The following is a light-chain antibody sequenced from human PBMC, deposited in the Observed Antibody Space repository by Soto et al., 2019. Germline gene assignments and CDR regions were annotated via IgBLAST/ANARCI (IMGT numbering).Light chain of an antibody. V-gene: IGKV1-8*01. Sequence: AIRMTQSPSSFSASTGDRVTITCRASQGISSYLAWFQQKPGKAPSLLIFDASTMQSGVPSRFSGSGSGTDFTLPISCLQSEDFASYYCQQYYTYPYTFGQGPKVEIK. CDR3: QQYYTYPYT. J-gene: IGKJ2*01. CDR1: QGISSY. CDR2: DAS.